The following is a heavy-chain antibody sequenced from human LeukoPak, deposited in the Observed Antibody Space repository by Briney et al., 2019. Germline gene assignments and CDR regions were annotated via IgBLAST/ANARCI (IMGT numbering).Heavy chain of an antibody. D-gene: IGHD2-15*01. Sequence: NPGGSLRLSCAASGFTFSSYSMNWVRQAPGKGLEWVSSISSSSSYIYYADSVKGRFTISRDNAKNSLYLQMNSLRAEDTAVYYCARDLDEVWDIWFDPWGQGTLVTVSS. J-gene: IGHJ5*02. V-gene: IGHV3-21*01. CDR2: ISSSSSYI. CDR3: ARDLDEVWDIWFDP. CDR1: GFTFSSYS.